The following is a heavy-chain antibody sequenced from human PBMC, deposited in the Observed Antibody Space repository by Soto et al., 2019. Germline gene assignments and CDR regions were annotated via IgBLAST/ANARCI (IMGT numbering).Heavy chain of an antibody. Sequence: PGESLKISCKGSGYSFTSYWIGWVRQMPGKGLEWMGIIYPGDSDTRYSPSFQGQVTISADKSISTAYLQWSSLKASDTAMYYCATSRQDIWGVYVTASLDPWGQETLVP. D-gene: IGHD3-16*01. CDR1: GYSFTSYW. CDR2: IYPGDSDT. J-gene: IGHJ5*02. CDR3: ATSRQDIWGVYVTASLDP. V-gene: IGHV5-51*01.